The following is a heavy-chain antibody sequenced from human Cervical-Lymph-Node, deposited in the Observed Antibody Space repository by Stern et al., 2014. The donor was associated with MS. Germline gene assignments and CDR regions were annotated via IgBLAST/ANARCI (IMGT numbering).Heavy chain of an antibody. CDR1: GFTFDDCA. J-gene: IGHJ6*02. CDR3: VKGGLKQSGHYHFDMNL. Sequence: EVQLLESGGALVQPGRSLRLTCLGSGFTFDDCALHWVRQAPGKGLEWVSGISWSGGSVTYSDSVQGRFTVSRDNAKNSLFLQMNSLRVEDTASYYCVKGGLKQSGHYHFDMNLWGRGTAVIVSS. CDR2: ISWSGGSV. V-gene: IGHV3-9*01. D-gene: IGHD3-3*01.